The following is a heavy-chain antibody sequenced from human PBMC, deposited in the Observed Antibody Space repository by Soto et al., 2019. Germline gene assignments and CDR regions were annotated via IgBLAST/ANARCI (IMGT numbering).Heavy chain of an antibody. CDR1: GGSISSGGYY. V-gene: IGHV4-31*03. CDR3: ARDNWNYGTVAFDI. D-gene: IGHD1-7*01. Sequence: QVQLQESGPGLVKPSQTLSLTCTVSGGSISSGGYYWSWIRQHPGKGLEWIGYIYYSGSTYYNPSLKSRVTISVDTSKNQCSLKLSSVTAADTAVYYCARDNWNYGTVAFDIWGQGTMVTVSS. CDR2: IYYSGST. J-gene: IGHJ3*02.